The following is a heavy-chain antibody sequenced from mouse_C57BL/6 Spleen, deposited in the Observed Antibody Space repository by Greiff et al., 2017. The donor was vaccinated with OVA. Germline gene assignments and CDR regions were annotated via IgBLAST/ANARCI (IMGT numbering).Heavy chain of an antibody. V-gene: IGHV1-9*01. J-gene: IGHJ3*01. Sequence: QVQLKESGAELMKPGASVKLSCKATGYTFTGYWIEWVKQRPGHGLEWIGELLPGSGSTNYNEKFTGKATFTADTSSNTAYMQLSSLTTEDSAIYYCGRWGGTGGFAYWGQGTLVTVSA. CDR3: GRWGGTGGFAY. D-gene: IGHD4-1*01. CDR1: GYTFTGYW. CDR2: LLPGSGST.